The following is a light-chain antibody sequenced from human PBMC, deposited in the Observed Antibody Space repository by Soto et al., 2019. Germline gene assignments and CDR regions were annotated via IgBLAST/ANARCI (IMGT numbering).Light chain of an antibody. Sequence: ESVLTQSPCTLCLSQGERATLSCRASQSVSNNYLAWYQQKPGQAPRLLIYGASNRATGIPDRFSGSGSGTDFTLTISRLEPEDFAVYYCQQYGSSGTFGQGTKVDIK. J-gene: IGKJ1*01. CDR3: QQYGSSGT. V-gene: IGKV3-20*01. CDR2: GAS. CDR1: QSVSNNY.